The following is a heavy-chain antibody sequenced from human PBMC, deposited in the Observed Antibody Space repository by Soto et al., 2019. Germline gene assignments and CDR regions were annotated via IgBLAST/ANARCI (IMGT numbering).Heavy chain of an antibody. Sequence: EVQLLESGGGLVQPGGSPRLSCAASGFTFSSYAMRWVRQAPVKGLEWVLAISGSGGSTYYADSVKGRFTISRDNSKNTLYLQMNSLRAEDTAVYYCARRGSGSYYDYWGQGTLVTVSS. D-gene: IGHD1-26*01. CDR2: ISGSGGST. V-gene: IGHV3-23*01. CDR1: GFTFSSYA. CDR3: ARRGSGSYYDY. J-gene: IGHJ4*02.